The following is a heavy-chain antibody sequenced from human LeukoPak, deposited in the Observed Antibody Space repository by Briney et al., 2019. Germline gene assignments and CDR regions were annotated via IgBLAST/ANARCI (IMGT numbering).Heavy chain of an antibody. D-gene: IGHD2-15*01. V-gene: IGHV4-59*01. CDR1: GGSISSYY. CDR2: IYYSGST. CDR3: ARGRIVGDY. J-gene: IGHJ4*02. Sequence: PSETLSLTCTVSGGSISSYYWSWIRQPPGKGLEWIGYIYYSGSTNYNPSLKSRVTISVDTSKNQFSLKLSSVTAADTAVYYCARGRIVGDYWGQGTLVTVSS.